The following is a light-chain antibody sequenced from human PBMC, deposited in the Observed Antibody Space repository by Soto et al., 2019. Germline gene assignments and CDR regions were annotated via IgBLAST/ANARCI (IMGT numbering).Light chain of an antibody. V-gene: IGKV3-15*01. J-gene: IGKJ4*01. CDR2: GAS. CDR3: QKYNNWPLT. Sequence: EIVMTQSPFTLSVSPGERVTHSCSASQSVSSNLAWYQQKPGQAPSLLIYGASTRAAGIPARFSGSGSGTEFTLTISSLQSEDFAVYYCQKYNNWPLTFGRGTKVDIK. CDR1: QSVSSN.